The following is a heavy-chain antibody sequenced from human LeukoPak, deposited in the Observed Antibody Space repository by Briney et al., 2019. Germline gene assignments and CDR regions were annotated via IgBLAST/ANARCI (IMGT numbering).Heavy chain of an antibody. CDR3: ARGWAVVRSQGLV. Sequence: PGGSLRLSCAASGFTFGNYAMSWVRQAPGKGLEWVSTISGSNDNTYYADSVKGRFTISRDNSKNTLYLQMNSLRAEDTAVYYCARGWAVVRSQGLVWGQGTTVTVSS. D-gene: IGHD3-10*01. V-gene: IGHV3-23*01. J-gene: IGHJ6*02. CDR2: ISGSNDNT. CDR1: GFTFGNYA.